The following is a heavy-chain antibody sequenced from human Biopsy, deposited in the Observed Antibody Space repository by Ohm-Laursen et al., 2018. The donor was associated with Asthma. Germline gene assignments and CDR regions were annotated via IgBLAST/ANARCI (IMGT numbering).Heavy chain of an antibody. V-gene: IGHV1-69*13. J-gene: IGHJ6*02. D-gene: IGHD5-12*01. Sequence: SVKVSCKASGGTFSSCAMNWVRQAPGQGLEWMGGLIPVLGTPDHAQMFEGRVTITADESTSTAYMELSSLSSEDTAVHYCARGYSGSDRIVYYYSGLEVWGQGTTVTVSS. CDR1: GGTFSSCA. CDR2: LIPVLGTP. CDR3: ARGYSGSDRIVYYYSGLEV.